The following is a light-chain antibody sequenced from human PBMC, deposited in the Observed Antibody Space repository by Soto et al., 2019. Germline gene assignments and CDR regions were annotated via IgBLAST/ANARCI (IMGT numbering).Light chain of an antibody. J-gene: IGKJ1*01. CDR1: HGINRC. Sequence: DIEMTQSPSTLSVSVGDTVTISCRASHGINRCLAWYQQKPGKHPNLLIYDASGLDSGVPSSLSGSGYGTEVTITIISLQPEDFATFYCQQYESSPWTFGEGTNVEFK. CDR3: QQYESSPWT. CDR2: DAS. V-gene: IGKV1-5*01.